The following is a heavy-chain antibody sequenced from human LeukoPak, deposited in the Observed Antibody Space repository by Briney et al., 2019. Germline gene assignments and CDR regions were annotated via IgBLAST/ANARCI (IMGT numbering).Heavy chain of an antibody. D-gene: IGHD1-26*01. CDR1: VGPISSGDYY. CDR2: INYRGTT. V-gene: IGHV4-39*07. Sequence: SETLSLTCTVSVGPISSGDYYWGWVRQPPGMGPGWIGSINYRGTTYYNPSLQSRVAISVDTSKNQFSLQLTSVTATDTAVYYCARVSRDSGNYYTFLDYWGQGTLVTVSS. J-gene: IGHJ4*02. CDR3: ARVSRDSGNYYTFLDY.